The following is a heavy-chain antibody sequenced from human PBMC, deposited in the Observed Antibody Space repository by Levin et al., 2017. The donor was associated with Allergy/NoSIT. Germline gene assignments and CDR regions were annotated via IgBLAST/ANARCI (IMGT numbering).Heavy chain of an antibody. CDR2: ISSTGGST. D-gene: IGHD6-13*01. Sequence: GGSLRLSCAASGFTFSNYAMSWVRQAPGKGLEWVSGISSTGGSTVYADSVRGRLTISRDNSKNTLYLQMNTLEVEDTAVYYCAKEQSSSWQPDYWGQGTLVTVSS. CDR1: GFTFSNYA. J-gene: IGHJ4*02. V-gene: IGHV3-23*01. CDR3: AKEQSSSWQPDY.